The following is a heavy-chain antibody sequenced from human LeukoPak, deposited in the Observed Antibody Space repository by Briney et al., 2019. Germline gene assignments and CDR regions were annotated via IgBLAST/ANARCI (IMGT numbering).Heavy chain of an antibody. CDR2: INSDGSST. CDR3: ARAAVIAGATAY. V-gene: IGHV3-74*01. J-gene: IGHJ4*02. Sequence: PGGSLRLSCAASGFTFSSSWMHWVRQAPRKGLVWVSRINSDGSSTTYADSVKGRFTISRDNAKNTLYLQMNSLRAEDTAVYYCARAAVIAGATAYWGQGTLVTVSS. CDR1: GFTFSSSW. D-gene: IGHD6-25*01.